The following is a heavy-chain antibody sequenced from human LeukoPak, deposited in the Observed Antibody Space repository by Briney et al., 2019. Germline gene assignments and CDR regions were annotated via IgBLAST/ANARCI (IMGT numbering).Heavy chain of an antibody. D-gene: IGHD6-19*01. V-gene: IGHV3-11*04. CDR3: AREAVAAYYYMDV. Sequence: GGSLRLSCAASGFTFSDYYMSWIRQAPGKGLEGVSYISSSGSTIYYADPVKGRFTISRDNAKNSLYLQMNSLRAEDTAVYYCAREAVAAYYYMDVWGKGTTVTVSS. J-gene: IGHJ6*03. CDR1: GFTFSDYY. CDR2: ISSSGSTI.